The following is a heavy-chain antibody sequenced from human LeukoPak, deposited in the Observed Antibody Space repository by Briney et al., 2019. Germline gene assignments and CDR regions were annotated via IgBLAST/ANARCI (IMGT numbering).Heavy chain of an antibody. CDR2: IYYSGST. CDR3: ARQSIWFGELSRLLLDY. Sequence: SETLSLTCTVSGGSISSRSYYWGWIRQPPGKGLEWIGSIYYSGSTYYNPSLKSRVTISVDTSKNQFSLKLSSVTAADTAVYYCARQSIWFGELSRLLLDYWGQGTLVTVSS. CDR1: GGSISSRSYY. D-gene: IGHD3-10*01. J-gene: IGHJ4*02. V-gene: IGHV4-39*07.